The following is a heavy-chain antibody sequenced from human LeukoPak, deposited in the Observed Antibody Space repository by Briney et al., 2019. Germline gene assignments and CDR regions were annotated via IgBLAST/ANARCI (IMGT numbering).Heavy chain of an antibody. J-gene: IGHJ6*02. V-gene: IGHV1-24*01. CDR2: FDPEDGET. Sequence: ASVTVSRTVSGYTLTQLSMHWVRQAPGKGLEWMGGFDPEDGETIYAQKFQGRVTMTEDTSTDTAYMELSSLRSEDTAVYYCATGSMVRGVIVHYGMDVWGQGTTVTVSS. CDR3: ATGSMVRGVIVHYGMDV. CDR1: GYTLTQLS. D-gene: IGHD3-10*01.